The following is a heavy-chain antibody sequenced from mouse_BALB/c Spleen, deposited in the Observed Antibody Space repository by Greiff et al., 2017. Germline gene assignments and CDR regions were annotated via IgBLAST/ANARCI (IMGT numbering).Heavy chain of an antibody. D-gene: IGHD2-1*01. CDR1: GYTFTSYN. J-gene: IGHJ2*01. CDR2: IYPGNGDT. V-gene: IGHV1-12*01. CDR3: ARYGNYVRAMDY. Sequence: QVQLQQPGAELVKPGASVKMSCKASGYTFTSYNMHWVKQTPGQGLEWIGAIYPGNGDTSYNQKFKGKATLTADKSSSTAYMQLSSLTSEDSAVYYCARYGNYVRAMDYWGQGTTLTVSS.